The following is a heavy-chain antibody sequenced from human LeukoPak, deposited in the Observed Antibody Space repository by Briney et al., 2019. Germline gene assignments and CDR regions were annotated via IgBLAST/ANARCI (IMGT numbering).Heavy chain of an antibody. V-gene: IGHV3-30*18. J-gene: IGHJ4*02. D-gene: IGHD3-22*01. CDR1: EFIFSSYW. CDR3: AKLSRYDSSGYQDVDY. Sequence: GGSLRLSCAASEFIFSSYWMNWVRQAPGKGLEWVAVISYDGSNKYYADSVKGRFTISRDNSKNTLYLQMNSLRAEDTAVYYCAKLSRYDSSGYQDVDYWGQGTLVTVSS. CDR2: ISYDGSNK.